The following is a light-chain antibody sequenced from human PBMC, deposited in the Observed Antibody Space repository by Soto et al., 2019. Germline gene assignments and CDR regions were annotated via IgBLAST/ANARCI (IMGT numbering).Light chain of an antibody. CDR1: QTIMTY. V-gene: IGKV1-39*01. CDR2: AAS. Sequence: DIQMTQSPSSLSASVGDEVTITCRASQTIMTYLNWYQLKPGKPPRLLIYAASSLQSGVPSRFSGSGSGTDFTLTISSLQHEDFATYSFQQSYNSTQTLGPVPKV. J-gene: IGKJ1*01. CDR3: QQSYNSTQT.